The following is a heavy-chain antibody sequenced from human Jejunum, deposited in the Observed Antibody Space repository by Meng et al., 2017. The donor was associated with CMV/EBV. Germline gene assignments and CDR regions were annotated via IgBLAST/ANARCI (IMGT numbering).Heavy chain of an antibody. CDR2: IYYGGGAT. CDR3: AKGVTSGSTYRAFDI. J-gene: IGHJ3*02. V-gene: IGHV3-23*03. CDR1: FTFSTFA. D-gene: IGHD3-22*01. Sequence: FTFSTFAMGWVRQAPGKGLEWVSSIYYGGGATHYPDSVKGRFTISRDTSENTLYLHMSSLRVDDTALYYCAKGVTSGSTYRAFDILGQGTKVTVSS.